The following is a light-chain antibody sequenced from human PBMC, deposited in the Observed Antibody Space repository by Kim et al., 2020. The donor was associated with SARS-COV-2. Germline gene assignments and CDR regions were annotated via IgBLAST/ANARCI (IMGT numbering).Light chain of an antibody. CDR2: NDY. CDR1: NSNIGAGYE. CDR3: QSYDTGLSGII. J-gene: IGLJ2*01. Sequence: QSVLTQPPSTSGAPGQSVTIACTGSNSNIGAGYEVHWYQQLPGTAPKLLIYNDYRRPAGVPDRFSGSRSATSASLAITGLQAEGEADYYCQSYDTGLSGIIFGGGAQLAVL. V-gene: IGLV1-40*01.